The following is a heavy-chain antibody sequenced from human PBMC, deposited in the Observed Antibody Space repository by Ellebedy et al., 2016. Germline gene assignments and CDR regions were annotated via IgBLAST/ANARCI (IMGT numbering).Heavy chain of an antibody. J-gene: IGHJ3*02. CDR3: AKDLSGESDNAFDI. CDR1: GFTFDDYA. V-gene: IGHV3-9*01. CDR2: ISWNSGSI. D-gene: IGHD1-14*01. Sequence: SLKISCAASGFTFDDYAMHWVRQAPGKGLEWVSGISWNSGSIGYADSVKGRFTISRDNAKNSLYLQMNSLRAEDTALYYCAKDLSGESDNAFDIWGQGTMVTVSS.